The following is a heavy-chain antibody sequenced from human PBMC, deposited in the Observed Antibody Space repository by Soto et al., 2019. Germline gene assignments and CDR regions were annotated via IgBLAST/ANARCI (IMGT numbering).Heavy chain of an antibody. CDR3: AKVPDGDPQGFMDV. V-gene: IGHV3-30*18. CDR1: GFTFSSYG. CDR2: ISYYGSNK. Sequence: QVQLVESGGGVVQPGRSLRLSCAASGFTFSSYGMHWVRQSPGTGLEGVAGISYYGSNKYYADSVKGRFTISRYNSKNTLYLQMNRLRAEDTALYYCAKVPDGDPQGFMDVWGQGTTVNVSS. D-gene: IGHD4-17*01. J-gene: IGHJ6*02.